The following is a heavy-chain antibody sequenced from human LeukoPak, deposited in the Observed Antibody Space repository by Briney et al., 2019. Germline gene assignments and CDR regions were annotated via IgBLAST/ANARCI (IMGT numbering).Heavy chain of an antibody. CDR1: GFTFSSYG. J-gene: IGHJ1*01. CDR2: IWYDGSNK. V-gene: IGHV3-33*01. D-gene: IGHD6-13*01. Sequence: GRSLRLSCAASGFTFSSYGMHWVRQAPGKGLEWVAVIWYDGSNKYYADSVKGRFTISRGNSKNTLYLQMNSLRAEDTAVYYCAREGVKGYSSSHMGKYFQHWGQGTLVTVSS. CDR3: AREGVKGYSSSHMGKYFQH.